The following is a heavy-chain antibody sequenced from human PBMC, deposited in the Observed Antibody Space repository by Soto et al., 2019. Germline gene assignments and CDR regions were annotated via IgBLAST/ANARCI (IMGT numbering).Heavy chain of an antibody. CDR3: AHDSHGGNTYFDL. J-gene: IGHJ4*02. V-gene: IGHV4-30-4*01. Sequence: VQLQESGPGLVRPSETLSLTCTVSGGSISSGNFYWRWIRQPPGKGLEWIGYIYFSGSTSYSPSLKSRLTISLNTSNNQFSLKLTSVTAADTAVYYCAHDSHGGNTYFDLWGQGALVTVSS. CDR1: GGSISSGNFY. CDR2: IYFSGST. D-gene: IGHD1-26*01.